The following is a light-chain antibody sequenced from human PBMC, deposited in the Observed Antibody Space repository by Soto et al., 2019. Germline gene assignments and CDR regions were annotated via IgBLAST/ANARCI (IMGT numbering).Light chain of an antibody. Sequence: EIVMTQSPATLSVSPGERATLSYRASQSVSSNLAWYQQKPGQAPRLLIYDASNRATGIPPRFSGSGSGTDFTLTISSLEPEDSAVYYCQQRANRLTFGGGTKVDI. J-gene: IGKJ4*01. CDR1: QSVSSN. CDR2: DAS. CDR3: QQRANRLT. V-gene: IGKV3-11*01.